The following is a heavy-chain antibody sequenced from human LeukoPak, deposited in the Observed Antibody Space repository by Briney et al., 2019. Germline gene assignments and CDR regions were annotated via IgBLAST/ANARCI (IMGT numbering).Heavy chain of an antibody. CDR2: INPSGGST. CDR3: AREGDSSGYYWL. J-gene: IGHJ4*02. V-gene: IGHV1-46*01. D-gene: IGHD3-22*01. CDR1: GYTFTSYY. Sequence: ASVKVSCKASGYTFTSYYMHWVRQAPGQGLEWMGIINPSGGSTSYAQKLQGRVTMTTDTSTSTAYMELRSLRSDDTAVYYCAREGDSSGYYWLWGQGTLVTVSS.